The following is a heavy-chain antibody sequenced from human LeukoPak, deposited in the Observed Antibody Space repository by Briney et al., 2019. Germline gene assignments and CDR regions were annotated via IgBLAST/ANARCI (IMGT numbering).Heavy chain of an antibody. CDR2: IYYSGST. J-gene: IGHJ6*03. Sequence: PSETLSLTCTVSGGSISSSSYYWGWIRQPPGKGLEWIGSIYYSGSTYYNPSLKSRVTISVDTSKNQFSPKLSSVTAADTAVYYCAHKSSSWYWGDYYYYYMDVWGKGTTVTISS. CDR3: AHKSSSWYWGDYYYYYMDV. CDR1: GGSISSSSYY. V-gene: IGHV4-39*01. D-gene: IGHD6-13*01.